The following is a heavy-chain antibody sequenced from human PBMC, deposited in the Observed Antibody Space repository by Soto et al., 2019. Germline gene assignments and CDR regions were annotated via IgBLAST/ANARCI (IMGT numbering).Heavy chain of an antibody. CDR1: GFTFSNAW. Sequence: GGSLRLSCAASGFTFSNAWMSWVRQAPGKGLEWVGRIKSKTGGGTTDYAAPVKGRFTISRDDSKNTLYLQMNSLKTEDTAVYYCTTAPYYDILTGSSGMDVWGQGTTVTVSS. CDR3: TTAPYYDILTGSSGMDV. CDR2: IKSKTGGGTT. V-gene: IGHV3-15*01. D-gene: IGHD3-9*01. J-gene: IGHJ6*02.